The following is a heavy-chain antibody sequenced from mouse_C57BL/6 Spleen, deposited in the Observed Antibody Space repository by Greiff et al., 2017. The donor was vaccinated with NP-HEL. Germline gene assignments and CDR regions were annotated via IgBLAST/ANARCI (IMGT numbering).Heavy chain of an antibody. CDR1: GYTFTDYE. V-gene: IGHV1-15*01. J-gene: IGHJ2*01. Sequence: QVQLKQSGAELVRPGASVTLSCKASGYTFTDYEMHWVKQTPVHGLEWIGAIDPETGGTAYNQKFKGKAILTADKSSSTAYMELRSLTSEDSAVYYCTRRDYYSNLDYWGQGTTPTVSS. D-gene: IGHD2-5*01. CDR3: TRRDYYSNLDY. CDR2: IDPETGGT.